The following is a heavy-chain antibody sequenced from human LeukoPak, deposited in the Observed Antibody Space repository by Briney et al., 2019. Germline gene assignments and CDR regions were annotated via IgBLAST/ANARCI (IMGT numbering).Heavy chain of an antibody. CDR3: AKDLDTTVRGVAYYFDY. CDR1: GFTFSSYA. D-gene: IGHD3-10*01. Sequence: GGSLRLSCAASGFTFSSYAMSWVRQAPGKGLEWVSAISGSGGSTYYADSVKGRFTISRDNSKNTLYLQMNSLRAEDTAVYYCAKDLDTTVRGVAYYFDYWGQGTLVTVSS. J-gene: IGHJ4*02. CDR2: ISGSGGST. V-gene: IGHV3-23*01.